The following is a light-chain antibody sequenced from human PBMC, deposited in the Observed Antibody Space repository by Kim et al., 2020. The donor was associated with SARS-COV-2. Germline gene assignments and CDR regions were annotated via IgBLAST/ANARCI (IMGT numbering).Light chain of an antibody. Sequence: EIVLTQSPATLSVSPGERATLSCRASQSVSINLAWYQQKPGQAPRLLIYAASARATGLPARFSGSGSGTEFTLTITSLQSEDFAVYYCQQYNNWPPLTFGGGTKVEI. CDR3: QQYNNWPPLT. J-gene: IGKJ4*01. CDR1: QSVSIN. CDR2: AAS. V-gene: IGKV3-15*01.